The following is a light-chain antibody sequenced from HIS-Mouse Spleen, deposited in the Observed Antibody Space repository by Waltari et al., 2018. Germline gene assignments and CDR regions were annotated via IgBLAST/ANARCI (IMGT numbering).Light chain of an antibody. CDR3: YSTDSSGNHRV. J-gene: IGLJ2*01. Sequence: SYELTQPPSVSVSPGQTARSVCTGDELPKKSDYWYQQKSGQAPVLVIYEDSKRPSGIPERFSGSSSGTMATLTISGAQVEDEADYYCYSTDSSGNHRVFGGGTKLTVL. CDR2: EDS. V-gene: IGLV3-10*01. CDR1: ELPKKS.